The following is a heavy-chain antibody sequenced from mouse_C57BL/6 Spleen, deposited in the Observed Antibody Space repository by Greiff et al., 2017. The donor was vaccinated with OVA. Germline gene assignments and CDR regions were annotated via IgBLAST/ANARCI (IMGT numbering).Heavy chain of an antibody. D-gene: IGHD1-1*01. Sequence: QVQLKESDAELVKPGASVKISCKVSGYTFTDHTIHWMKQRPEQGLEWIGYIYPRDGSTKYNEKFKGKATLTADKSSSTAYMQLNSLTSEDSAVYFCARREVDYYGSSSACFAYWGQGTLVTVSA. V-gene: IGHV1-78*01. CDR3: ARREVDYYGSSSACFAY. CDR2: IYPRDGST. J-gene: IGHJ3*01. CDR1: GYTFTDHT.